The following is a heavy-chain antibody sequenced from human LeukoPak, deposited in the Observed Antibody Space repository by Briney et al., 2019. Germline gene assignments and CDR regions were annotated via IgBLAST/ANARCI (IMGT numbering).Heavy chain of an antibody. CDR1: GGSVSSGSYY. Sequence: SETLSLTCTVSGGSVSSGSYYWSWIRQPPGKGLEWIGYTYYSGRTNYDPSLESRVTISVDTSKNQFSLNLSSVTTADTAVYYCARDGEAGTLEIDYWGQGTLVTVSS. CDR2: TYYSGRT. V-gene: IGHV4-61*01. J-gene: IGHJ4*02. CDR3: ARDGEAGTLEIDY. D-gene: IGHD1/OR15-1a*01.